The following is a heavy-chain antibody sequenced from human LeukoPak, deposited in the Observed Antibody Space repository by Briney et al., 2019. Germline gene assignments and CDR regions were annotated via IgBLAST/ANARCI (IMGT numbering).Heavy chain of an antibody. Sequence: GGSLRLSCAASGFTFSTYAMSWVRQAPGKGLEWVSSMSASGGSIYYADSVKGRFTISRDTSKNTLYLQMNSLRAEDTAVYYCARASNLDSSGWYGWVDYWGQGTLVTVSS. CDR1: GFTFSTYA. V-gene: IGHV3-23*01. CDR2: MSASGGSI. CDR3: ARASNLDSSGWYGWVDY. J-gene: IGHJ4*02. D-gene: IGHD6-19*01.